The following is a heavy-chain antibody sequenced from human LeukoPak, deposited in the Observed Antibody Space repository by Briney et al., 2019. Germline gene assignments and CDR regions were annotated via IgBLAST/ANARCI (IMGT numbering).Heavy chain of an antibody. J-gene: IGHJ6*03. Sequence: GGSLRLSCAASGFTFSSYWMSWVRQAPGKGLEWVANIKQDGSEKYYVNSVKGQFTISRDNAKNSLYLQMNSLRAEDTAVYYCAREGVRGVLYYYYYYYMDVWGKGTTVTVSS. D-gene: IGHD3-10*01. V-gene: IGHV3-7*01. CDR1: GFTFSSYW. CDR3: AREGVRGVLYYYYYYYMDV. CDR2: IKQDGSEK.